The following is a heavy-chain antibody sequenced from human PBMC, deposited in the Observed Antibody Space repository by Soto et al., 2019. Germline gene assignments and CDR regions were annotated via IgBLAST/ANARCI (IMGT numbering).Heavy chain of an antibody. D-gene: IGHD3-3*01. V-gene: IGHV2-5*02. J-gene: IGHJ5*02. CDR1: GFSLSTSGVG. CDR3: AHRPAWSPYNFWNAGNWLDL. Sequence: SGPTLVNPTQTLTLTCTFSGFSLSTSGVGVGWVRQPPGGALEWLALIYWDDDKRYSPSLKSRLTITKDTSRNQVVLTMTNMDPMDTATYYCAHRPAWSPYNFWNAGNWLDLWGQGILVTV. CDR2: IYWDDDK.